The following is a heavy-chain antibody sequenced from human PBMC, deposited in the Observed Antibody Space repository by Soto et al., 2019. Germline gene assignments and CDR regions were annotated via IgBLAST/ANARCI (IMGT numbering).Heavy chain of an antibody. CDR3: AKDRRGYSYGYFVY. D-gene: IGHD5-18*01. J-gene: IGHJ4*02. CDR2: ISYDGSNK. Sequence: HPGGSLRLSCAASGFTFSSYGMHWVRQAPGKGLEWVAVISYDGSNKYYADSVKGRFTISRDNSKNTLYLQMNSLRAEDTAVYYCAKDRRGYSYGYFVYWGQGTLVTVSS. V-gene: IGHV3-30*18. CDR1: GFTFSSYG.